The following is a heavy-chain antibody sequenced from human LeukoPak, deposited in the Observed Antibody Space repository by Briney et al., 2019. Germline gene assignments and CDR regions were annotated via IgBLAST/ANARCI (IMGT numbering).Heavy chain of an antibody. CDR1: GFTFSDYV. D-gene: IGHD2-2*01. CDR2: ISGSGGST. V-gene: IGHV3-23*01. CDR3: AKYANGGPQDY. Sequence: GGSLRLSCAAPGFTFSDYVMSWVRQAPGRGLWWVSAISGSGGSTYYGDSVKGRFTIFRDNYKNTLYLQMNSLRAEDTAVYYCAKYANGGPQDYWGQGTLVTVSP. J-gene: IGHJ4*02.